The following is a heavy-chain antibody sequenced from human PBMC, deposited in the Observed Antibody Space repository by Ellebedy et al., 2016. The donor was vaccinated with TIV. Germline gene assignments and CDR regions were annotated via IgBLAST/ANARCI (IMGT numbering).Heavy chain of an antibody. CDR1: SGSVISREAF. J-gene: IGHJ4*02. CDR3: AGSRAGWLKTVFDY. CDR2: AHYSATP. Sequence: MPSETLSLTCTISSGSVISREAFSGLPRQPPGHGREWIGYAHYSATPNYNPSLVSRVSMSVDTSKSRLSLSLTSVTAADTAVYYCAGSRAGWLKTVFDYWGQGILVTVSS. V-gene: IGHV4-61*03. D-gene: IGHD5-12*01.